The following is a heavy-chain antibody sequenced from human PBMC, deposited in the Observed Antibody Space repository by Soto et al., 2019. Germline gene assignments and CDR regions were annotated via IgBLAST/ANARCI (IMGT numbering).Heavy chain of an antibody. V-gene: IGHV3-33*01. CDR3: ARVDYYGQFFDY. Sequence: GGSLRLSCAASGFTFSSYGMHWVRQAPGKGLEWVAVIWYDGSNKYYADSVKGRFTISRDNSKNTLYLQMNSLRAEDTAVYYCARVDYYGQFFDYWGQGTLVTVSS. J-gene: IGHJ4*02. CDR2: IWYDGSNK. D-gene: IGHD3-10*01. CDR1: GFTFSSYG.